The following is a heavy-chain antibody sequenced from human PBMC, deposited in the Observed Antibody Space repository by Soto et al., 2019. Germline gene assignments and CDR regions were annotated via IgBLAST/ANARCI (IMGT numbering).Heavy chain of an antibody. D-gene: IGHD7-27*01. CDR2: IYNGGST. CDR3: ATGPSGDKVDS. J-gene: IGHJ4*02. CDR1: GGSISHVYYY. V-gene: IGHV4-30-4*01. Sequence: QVQLQESGPGLLKPSQTLSLTCAVSGGSISHVYYYWSWIRQLPDKGLEWIGHIYNGGSTYNNPSLTSRVTXSXHTPRNQFSLQLTSVSAADTAVYYCATGPSGDKVDSWGQGILVTVSS.